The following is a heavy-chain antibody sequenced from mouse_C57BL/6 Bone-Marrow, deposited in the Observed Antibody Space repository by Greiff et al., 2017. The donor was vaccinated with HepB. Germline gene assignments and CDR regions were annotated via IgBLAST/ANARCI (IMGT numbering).Heavy chain of an antibody. CDR2: IHPNSGST. CDR1: GYTFTSYW. D-gene: IGHD2-2*01. Sequence: QVQLKQPGAELVKPGASVKLSCKASGYTFTSYWMHWVKQRPGQGLEWIGMIHPNSGSTNYNEKFKSKATLTVDKSSSTAYMQLSSLTSEDSAVYYCARIYGYDGFDYWGQGTTLTVSS. V-gene: IGHV1-64*01. J-gene: IGHJ2*01. CDR3: ARIYGYDGFDY.